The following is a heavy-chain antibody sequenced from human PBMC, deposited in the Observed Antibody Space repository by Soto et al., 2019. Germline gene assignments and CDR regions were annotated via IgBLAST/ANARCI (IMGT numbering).Heavy chain of an antibody. J-gene: IGHJ4*02. CDR1: GDSVSSNTAA. CDR2: TYYRSKWYN. Sequence: SETLSLTCAISGDSVSSNTAAWNWIRQSPSRGLEWLGRTYYRSKWYNDYAVSVKSRISINPDTSKNQFSLQLNSVTPEDTALYYCVRDVGFDFDYWGQGTLVTVSS. V-gene: IGHV6-1*01. D-gene: IGHD1-26*01. CDR3: VRDVGFDFDY.